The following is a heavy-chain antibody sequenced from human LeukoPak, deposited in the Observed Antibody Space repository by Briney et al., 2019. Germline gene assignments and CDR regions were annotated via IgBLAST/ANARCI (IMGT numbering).Heavy chain of an antibody. CDR1: GFTFSSYA. CDR2: ISYDGSNK. J-gene: IGHJ4*02. Sequence: GRSLRLSCAASGFTFSSYAMHWVRQAPGKGLEWMAVISYDGSNKYYADSVKGRFTISRDNSKNTMYLQMNSLRAEDTAVYYCARDRSSSWYGGYFDFWGQGTLVTVSS. D-gene: IGHD6-13*01. V-gene: IGHV3-30-3*01. CDR3: ARDRSSSWYGGYFDF.